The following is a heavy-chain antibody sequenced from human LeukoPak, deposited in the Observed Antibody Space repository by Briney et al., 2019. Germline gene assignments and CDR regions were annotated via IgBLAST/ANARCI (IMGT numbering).Heavy chain of an antibody. CDR2: IYYSGGT. J-gene: IGHJ4*02. V-gene: IGHV4-59*01. D-gene: IGHD5-18*01. Sequence: PSGTLSLTCTVSGGSISSDYWSWIRQSPGKGLEWIGYIYYSGGTNYNPSLKSRVTVSVDTSKNQFSLKLSSVTAADTAVYYCAGHSYGYIIDWGRGTLVTVSS. CDR1: GGSISSDY. CDR3: AGHSYGYIID.